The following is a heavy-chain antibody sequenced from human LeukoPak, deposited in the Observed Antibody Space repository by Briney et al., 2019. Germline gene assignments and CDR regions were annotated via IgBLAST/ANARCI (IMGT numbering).Heavy chain of an antibody. Sequence: GESLKIFCKGSGYSFTSYWISWVRQMPGKGLEWMGRIDPSDSYTNYSPSFQGHVTISADKSISTAYLQWSSLKASDTAMYYCAGGGNSRVMDVWGQGTTVTVSS. J-gene: IGHJ6*02. CDR2: IDPSDSYT. CDR3: AGGGNSRVMDV. V-gene: IGHV5-10-1*01. CDR1: GYSFTSYW. D-gene: IGHD4-23*01.